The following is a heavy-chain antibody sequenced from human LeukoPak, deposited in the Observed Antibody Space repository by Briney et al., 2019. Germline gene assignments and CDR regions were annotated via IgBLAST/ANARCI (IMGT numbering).Heavy chain of an antibody. CDR2: ISGGGGRT. CDR3: AKDPYDLWSDYYNYFDY. D-gene: IGHD3-3*01. V-gene: IGHV3-23*01. Sequence: PGGSLRLSCAASGFTFSTYAMSWVRQAPGKGLEWVSVISGGGGRTFYADSVKGRFTISRDNSKNTLYLQMHYLRAEDTAVYYCAKDPYDLWSDYYNYFDYWGQGTLVTVSS. CDR1: GFTFSTYA. J-gene: IGHJ4*02.